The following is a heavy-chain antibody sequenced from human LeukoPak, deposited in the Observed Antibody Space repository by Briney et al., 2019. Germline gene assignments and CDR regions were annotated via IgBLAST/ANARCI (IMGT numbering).Heavy chain of an antibody. CDR3: ASQPSVESSGRPFDY. CDR1: GGSISSSSYY. V-gene: IGHV4-39*07. J-gene: IGHJ4*02. CDR2: IYYSGTT. Sequence: SETLSLTCTVSGGSISSSSYYWGWIRQPPGKGLEWIGTIYYSGTTYYNPSLKSRITMSVDTSKNQFSLNLTSVTAADTAVYYCASQPSVESSGRPFDYWGQGTLVTVSS. D-gene: IGHD3-22*01.